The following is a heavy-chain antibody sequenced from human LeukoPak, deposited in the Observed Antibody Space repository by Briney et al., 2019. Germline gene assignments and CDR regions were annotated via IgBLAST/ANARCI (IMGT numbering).Heavy chain of an antibody. V-gene: IGHV1-8*03. CDR1: GYTFTSYD. CDR3: ARRPTYSSGWYNNYYYYMDV. J-gene: IGHJ6*03. D-gene: IGHD6-19*01. CDR2: MNPNSGNT. Sequence: ASVKVSCKASGYTFTSYDINWVRQATGQGLEWMGWMNPNSGNTGYAQKFQGRVTITRNTSISTAYMELSSLRSEDTAVYYCARRPTYSSGWYNNYYYYMDVWGKGTTVTVSS.